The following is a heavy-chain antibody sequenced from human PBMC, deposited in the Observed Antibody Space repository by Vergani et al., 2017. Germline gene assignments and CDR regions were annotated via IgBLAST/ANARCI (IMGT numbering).Heavy chain of an antibody. J-gene: IGHJ4*02. CDR3: ARALVGRWLQFDY. V-gene: IGHV4-34*01. Sequence: QVQLQQWGAGLLKPSETLSLTCAVYGGSFSGYYWSWIRQPPGKGLEWIGEINHSGSTNYNPSLKSRVTISVDTSKNQFSLKLSSVTAADTAVYYCARALVGRWLQFDYWGQGTLVTVSS. CDR2: INHSGST. CDR1: GGSFSGYY. D-gene: IGHD5-24*01.